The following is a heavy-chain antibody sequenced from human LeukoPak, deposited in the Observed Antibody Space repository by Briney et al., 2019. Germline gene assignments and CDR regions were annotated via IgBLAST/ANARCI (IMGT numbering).Heavy chain of an antibody. Sequence: ASLKVSCKASGYTFTSYDINWVRQATGQGLEWMGWMNPNSGNTGYAQKCQGRVTMTRNTSISTAYKELSSLRSEDTAVYYCETQLSSGWPLRHLPFDYWGQGTLVTVSS. J-gene: IGHJ4*02. CDR1: GYTFTSYD. CDR3: ETQLSSGWPLRHLPFDY. CDR2: MNPNSGNT. V-gene: IGHV1-8*01. D-gene: IGHD3-22*01.